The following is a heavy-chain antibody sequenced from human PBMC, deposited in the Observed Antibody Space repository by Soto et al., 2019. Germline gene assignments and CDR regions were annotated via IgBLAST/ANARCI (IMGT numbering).Heavy chain of an antibody. V-gene: IGHV4-59*01. CDR1: GGSISGYY. J-gene: IGHJ6*02. CDR3: ARDLWGYCGTGCYPLDV. D-gene: IGHD2-21*02. Sequence: QVQLQESGPGLVKPSETLSLTCTVSGGSISGYYWSWIRQPPGKGLEWIGYMYNTGSTVYNPSFKRRVTMSVDTSKSQCSLSLNSVPAADTAIYYCARDLWGYCGTGCYPLDVWGQGTTVTVSS. CDR2: MYNTGST.